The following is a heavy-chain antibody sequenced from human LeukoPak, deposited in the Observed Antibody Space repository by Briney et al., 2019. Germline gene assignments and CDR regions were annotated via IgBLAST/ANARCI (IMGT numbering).Heavy chain of an antibody. D-gene: IGHD3-22*01. V-gene: IGHV4-59*08. CDR1: GGSISTYY. J-gene: IGHJ3*02. CDR3: ARHAYYYDRSGSYEAFDI. Sequence: SETLSLTCTVSGGSISTYYWSWIRQPPGKGLEWIGSMYYSGSTNYKPSLKSRVTISVDTSKNQFSLKLSSVTAADTAVCYCARHAYYYDRSGSYEAFDIWGQGTMVTVSS. CDR2: MYYSGST.